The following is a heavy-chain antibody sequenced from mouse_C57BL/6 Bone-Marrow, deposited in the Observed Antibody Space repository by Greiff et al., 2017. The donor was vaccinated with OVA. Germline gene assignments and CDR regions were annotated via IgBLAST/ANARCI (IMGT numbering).Heavy chain of an antibody. Sequence: QVQLQQSGAELVRPGASVKLSCKASGYTFTSYGINWVKQRTGQGLEWIGEIYPGSGNTYYNEKFKGKATLTADTSSSTAYMQLRSLTSEDSAVDFCARTGANWGQGTLVKVAA. J-gene: IGHJ3*01. CDR2: IYPGSGNT. CDR3: ARTGAN. V-gene: IGHV1-81*01. CDR1: GYTFTSYG.